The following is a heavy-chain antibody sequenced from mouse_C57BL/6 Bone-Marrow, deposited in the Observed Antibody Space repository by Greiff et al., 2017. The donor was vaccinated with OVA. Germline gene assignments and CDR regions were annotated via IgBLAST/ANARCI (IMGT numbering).Heavy chain of an antibody. CDR1: GFNIKDDY. J-gene: IGHJ3*01. Sequence: VQLQQSGAELVRPGASVKLSCTASGFNIKDDYMHWVKQRPEQGLEWIGWIDPENGDTEYASKFQGKANITADTSSNTAYLQLSSLTSEDTAVYYWTTLYYDYRAYWGQGTLVTVSA. V-gene: IGHV14-4*01. D-gene: IGHD2-4*01. CDR3: TTLYYDYRAY. CDR2: IDPENGDT.